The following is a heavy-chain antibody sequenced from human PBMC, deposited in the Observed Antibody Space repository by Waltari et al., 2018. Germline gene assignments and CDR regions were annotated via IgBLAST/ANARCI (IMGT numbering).Heavy chain of an antibody. CDR3: ARGGGGDWEWFDP. V-gene: IGHV4-59*01. CDR2: IYYTGST. J-gene: IGHJ5*02. D-gene: IGHD2-21*02. CDR1: GGYISGFY. Sequence: QVQLQESGPRLLKPSEPLSLICTVSGGYISGFYWSWVRQPPGKGLDWIGYIYYTGSTNFNPSLKSRVTMSVDTSKNQFSLKLSSVTAADTAFYYCARGGGGDWEWFDPWGQGTLVTVSS.